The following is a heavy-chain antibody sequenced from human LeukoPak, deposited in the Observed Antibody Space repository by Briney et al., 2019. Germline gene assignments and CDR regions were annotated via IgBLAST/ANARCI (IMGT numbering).Heavy chain of an antibody. J-gene: IGHJ4*02. CDR3: AKATGYLL. CDR1: GFTFSSYG. D-gene: IGHD1-14*01. V-gene: IGHV3-30*02. Sequence: QPGGSLRLSCAASGFTFSSYGMHWVRQAPGKGLEWVTFIRYDGSNKYYADSVKGRFTISRDNSKNTLFLQMNSLRAEDTAVYYCAKATGYLLWGQGTLVIVSS. CDR2: IRYDGSNK.